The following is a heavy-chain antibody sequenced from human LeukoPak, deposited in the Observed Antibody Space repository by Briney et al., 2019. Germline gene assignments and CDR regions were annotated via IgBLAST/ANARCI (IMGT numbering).Heavy chain of an antibody. Sequence: GASVKVSCKASGGTFSSYAISWVRQASGQGLEWMGGIIPIFGTANYAQKFQGRVTITADESTSTAYMELSSLRSEDTAVYYCARERYYYGSGSIYNWFDPWGQGTLVTVSS. CDR3: ARERYYYGSGSIYNWFDP. CDR2: IIPIFGTA. D-gene: IGHD3-10*01. CDR1: GGTFSSYA. V-gene: IGHV1-69*13. J-gene: IGHJ5*02.